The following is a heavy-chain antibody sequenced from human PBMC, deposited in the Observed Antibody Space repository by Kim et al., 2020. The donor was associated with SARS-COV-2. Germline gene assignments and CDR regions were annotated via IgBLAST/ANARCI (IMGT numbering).Heavy chain of an antibody. D-gene: IGHD3-3*01. J-gene: IGHJ5*02. Sequence: SETLSLTCTVSGGSISSYYWSWIRQPPGKGLEWIGYIYYSGSTNYNPSLKSRVTISVDTSKNQFSLKLSSVTAADTAVYYCARHYDFWSGYPPVRWFDPWGQGTLVTVSS. V-gene: IGHV4-59*08. CDR2: IYYSGST. CDR3: ARHYDFWSGYPPVRWFDP. CDR1: GGSISSYY.